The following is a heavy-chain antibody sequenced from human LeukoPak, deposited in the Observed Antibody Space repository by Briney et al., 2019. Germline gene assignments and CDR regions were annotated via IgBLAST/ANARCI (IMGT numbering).Heavy chain of an antibody. D-gene: IGHD3-16*01. Sequence: SETLSLTCAVYGGSFSGYYWSWIRQPPGKGLEWIGEINHSGSTNYNPSLKSRVTISVDTSKNQFSLKLSSVTAADTAVYYCAVSWGRGAFDVWGQGTMVTVSS. J-gene: IGHJ3*01. CDR2: INHSGST. V-gene: IGHV4-34*01. CDR3: AVSWGRGAFDV. CDR1: GGSFSGYY.